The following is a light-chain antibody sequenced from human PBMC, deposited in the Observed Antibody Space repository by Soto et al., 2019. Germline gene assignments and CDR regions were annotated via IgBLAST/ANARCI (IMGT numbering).Light chain of an antibody. J-gene: IGKJ4*01. V-gene: IGKV1-8*01. Sequence: AIRMTQSPSSFSASTGDRVTITCRASQGISSYLAWYQQKPGKAPKLLIYAASTLQSGVPSRFGGSGSGTDFTLTISCLQSEDFATYYCQQYYSYPPTFGGGTKVEIK. CDR3: QQYYSYPPT. CDR2: AAS. CDR1: QGISSY.